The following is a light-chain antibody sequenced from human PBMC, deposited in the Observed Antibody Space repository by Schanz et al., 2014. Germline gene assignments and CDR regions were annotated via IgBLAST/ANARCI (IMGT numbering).Light chain of an antibody. CDR2: EVS. V-gene: IGLV2-14*01. CDR1: SSDVGAYNY. Sequence: QSALTQPASVSGAPGQSITISCTGTSSDVGAYNYVSWYQQHPGKAPKLMIYEVSERPSGVPDRFSGSKSGNTASLTISGLQAEDEADYYCSSDSSSSTLVFGAGTKLTV. J-gene: IGLJ2*01. CDR3: SSDSSSSTLV.